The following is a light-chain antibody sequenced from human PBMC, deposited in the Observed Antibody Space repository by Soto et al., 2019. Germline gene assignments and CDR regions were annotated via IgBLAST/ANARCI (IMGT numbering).Light chain of an antibody. CDR2: LGS. CDR1: QSLLHSNGYNY. Sequence: DIVMTQSPLSLPVTPGEPASISCRSSQSLLHSNGYNYLDWYLQKPGQSPQLLIYLGSNRASGVPDRFSGSGAGTDFTLKISRVEAEDVGVYYCMQALQTPGLTFGGGTKGEL. J-gene: IGKJ4*01. CDR3: MQALQTPGLT. V-gene: IGKV2-28*01.